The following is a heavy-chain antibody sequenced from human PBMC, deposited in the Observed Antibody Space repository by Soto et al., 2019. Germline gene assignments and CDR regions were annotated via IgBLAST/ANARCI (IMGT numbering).Heavy chain of an antibody. V-gene: IGHV3-74*01. J-gene: IGHJ4*02. Sequence: EVQLVESGGDFVQPGGSLRLSCAASGFTFSSYWMHWVRQVPGKGLVWVSRINSDGSRVNYADSVKGRFAISRDNAKNTLYLHVNSVTVEDTAVYSCARGGSGAYYQDYWGRGTLVTVSS. CDR3: ARGGSGAYYQDY. CDR2: INSDGSRV. D-gene: IGHD3-22*01. CDR1: GFTFSSYW.